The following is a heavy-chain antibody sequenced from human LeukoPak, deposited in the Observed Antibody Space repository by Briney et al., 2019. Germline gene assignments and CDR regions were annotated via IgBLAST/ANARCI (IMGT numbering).Heavy chain of an antibody. V-gene: IGHV2-70*04. D-gene: IGHD2-15*01. CDR1: GFSLSTSGVG. CDR2: IDWDDDK. CDR3: ARTTLEGLDY. Sequence: SGPTLVNPTQTLTLTCTFSGFSLSTSGVGVGWIRQPPGKALEWLARIDWDDDKFYSTSLKTRLTISKDTSKNQVVLTMTNMDPVDTATYYCARTTLEGLDYWGQGTLVTVSS. J-gene: IGHJ4*02.